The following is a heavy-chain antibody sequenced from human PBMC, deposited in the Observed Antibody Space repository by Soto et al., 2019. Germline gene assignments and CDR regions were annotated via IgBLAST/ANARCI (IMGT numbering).Heavy chain of an antibody. CDR1: GFTFSSYA. CDR3: ARGRGYSYGN. V-gene: IGHV3-30-3*01. D-gene: IGHD5-18*01. J-gene: IGHJ4*02. Sequence: GGSLRLSCAASGFTFSSYAMHWVRQAPGKGLEWVAVISYDGSNKYYADSVKGRFTISRDNSKNTLYLQMNSLRAEDTAVYYCARGRGYSYGNWGQGTLVTVSS. CDR2: ISYDGSNK.